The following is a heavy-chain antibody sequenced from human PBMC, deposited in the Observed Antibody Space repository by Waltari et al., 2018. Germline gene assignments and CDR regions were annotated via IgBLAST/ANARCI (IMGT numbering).Heavy chain of an antibody. CDR3: ARGPYCSDGICYLRYYYGMDV. J-gene: IGHJ6*02. D-gene: IGHD2-8*01. V-gene: IGHV4-34*01. CDR2: IEHSGRA. CDR1: GGSFSGYY. Sequence: QVQLQQWGTGLLRPSETLSLTCAVHGGSFSGYYWSWIRQPPGKGLEGIGEIEHSGRANYIPSLRSRLTISLDTSRNYLSLNLKSLTAADTAVYYCARGPYCSDGICYLRYYYGMDVWGQGTAVTVSS.